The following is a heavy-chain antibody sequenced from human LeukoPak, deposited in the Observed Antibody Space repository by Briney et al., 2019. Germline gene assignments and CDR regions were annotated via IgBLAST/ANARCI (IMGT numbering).Heavy chain of an antibody. D-gene: IGHD3-10*01. V-gene: IGHV1-69*13. J-gene: IGHJ5*02. CDR3: ARVRVDGRGTYWHWFDP. CDR2: IIPFFGTT. CDR1: GGTLSTYG. Sequence: SVKVSCKASGGTLSTYGISWVRQASGQGLEWMGGIIPFFGTTKYAQNFQGRVTISADASTSAVQMELSSLTFEDTAFYYCARVRVDGRGTYWHWFDPWGQGTLVTVSS.